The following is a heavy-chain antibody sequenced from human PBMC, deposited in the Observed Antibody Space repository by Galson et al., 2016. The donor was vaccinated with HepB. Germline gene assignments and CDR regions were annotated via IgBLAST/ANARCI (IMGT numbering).Heavy chain of an antibody. CDR1: GFTFTTFG. V-gene: IGHV3-30*18. Sequence: SLRLSCAASGFTFTTFGIHWVRRAPGKGLEWVAVISYDGDKKYYVDSVKGRFTISRDNSKNTLYLQMNSLRPDDTAIYYCAKDRSLGEAQITGALLDSWGQGTLVTVSS. D-gene: IGHD3-16*01. J-gene: IGHJ4*02. CDR3: AKDRSLGEAQITGALLDS. CDR2: ISYDGDKK.